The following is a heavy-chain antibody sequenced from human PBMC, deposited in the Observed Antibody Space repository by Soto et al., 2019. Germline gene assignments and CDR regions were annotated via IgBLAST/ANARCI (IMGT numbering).Heavy chain of an antibody. Sequence: GRSLRLSCTASGFTFGDYAMSWVRQAPGKGLEWVGFIRSKAYGGTTEYAASVKGRFTISRDDSKSIAYLQMNSLKTEDTAVYYCTRHHSPYYYDSSGYYYWGQGTLVTVSS. CDR3: TRHHSPYYYDSSGYYY. CDR2: IRSKAYGGTT. CDR1: GFTFGDYA. D-gene: IGHD3-22*01. V-gene: IGHV3-49*04. J-gene: IGHJ4*02.